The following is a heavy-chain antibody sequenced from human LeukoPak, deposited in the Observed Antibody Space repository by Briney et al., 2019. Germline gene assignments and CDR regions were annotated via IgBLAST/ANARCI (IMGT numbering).Heavy chain of an antibody. CDR2: INHSGST. J-gene: IGHJ4*02. D-gene: IGHD5-18*01. Sequence: SETLSLTCAVYGGSFSGYYWSWIRQPPGKGLEWIGEINHSGSTNYNPSLKSRVTISVDTSKNQFSLKLSSVTAADTAVCYCARGSRAEYTYGLYHYWGQGTLVTVSS. V-gene: IGHV4-34*01. CDR1: GGSFSGYY. CDR3: ARGSRAEYTYGLYHY.